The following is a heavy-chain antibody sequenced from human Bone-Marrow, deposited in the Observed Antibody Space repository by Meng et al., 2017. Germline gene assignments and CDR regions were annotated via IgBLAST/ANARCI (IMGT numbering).Heavy chain of an antibody. Sequence: GQRVEAGGGVVQPGRSLRLCCVASGLSFTDAWMSWVRQAPGKGLEWVGRIKRNSDGGTIDYAAPVKGRFTISRDDSKNTLYLQMDSHRTEDTRGEGGATGAAAADHGGQGTRGT. CDR1: GLSFTDAW. J-gene: IGHJ4*02. V-gene: IGHV3-15*01. CDR3: ATGAAAADH. D-gene: IGHD6-13*01. CDR2: IKRNSDGGTI.